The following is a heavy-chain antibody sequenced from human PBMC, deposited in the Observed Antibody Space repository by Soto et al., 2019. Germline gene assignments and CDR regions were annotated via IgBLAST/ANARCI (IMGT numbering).Heavy chain of an antibody. CDR2: IYYSGST. Sequence: SETLSLTCTVSGGSISSGGYYWSWIRQHPGKGLEWIGYIYYSGSTYYNPSLKSRVTISVDTSKNQFSLKLSSVTAADTAVYYCARACDYGDYVLDSGYFDYWGQGTLVTVSS. V-gene: IGHV4-31*03. D-gene: IGHD4-17*01. CDR1: GGSISSGGYY. J-gene: IGHJ4*02. CDR3: ARACDYGDYVLDSGYFDY.